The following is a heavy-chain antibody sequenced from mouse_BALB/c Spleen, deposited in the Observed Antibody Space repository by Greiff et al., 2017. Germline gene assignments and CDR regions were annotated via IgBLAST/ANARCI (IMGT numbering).Heavy chain of an antibody. V-gene: IGHV14-3*02. Sequence: VHVKQSGAELVKPGASVKLSCTASGFNIKDTYMHWVKQRPEQGLEWIGRIDPANGNTKYDPKFQGKATITADTSSNTAYLQLSSLTSEDTAVYICARWGITTGFDYWGEGTTLTVSS. D-gene: IGHD1-1*01. CDR2: IDPANGNT. CDR1: GFNIKDTY. CDR3: ARWGITTGFDY. J-gene: IGHJ2*01.